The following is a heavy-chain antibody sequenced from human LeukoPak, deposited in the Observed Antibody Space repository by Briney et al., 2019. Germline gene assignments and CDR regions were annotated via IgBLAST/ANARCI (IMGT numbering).Heavy chain of an antibody. J-gene: IGHJ4*02. CDR2: IYYSGST. CDR3: ARVPTVTFFDY. Sequence: SETLSLTCTVSGGSISSYYWSWIRQPPGKGLEWIGYIYYSGSTNYNPSLKSRVTMSVDTSKNQFSLKLSSVTAADTAVYYCARVPTVTFFDYWGQGTLVTVSS. V-gene: IGHV4-59*12. D-gene: IGHD4-17*01. CDR1: GGSISSYY.